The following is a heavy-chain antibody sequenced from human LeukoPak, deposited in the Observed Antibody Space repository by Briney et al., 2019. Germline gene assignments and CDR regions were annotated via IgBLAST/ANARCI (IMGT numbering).Heavy chain of an antibody. Sequence: PSDTLSLTCTVSGGSISSHYWSWIRQPPGKGLEWIGYIYYSGSTNYNPSLKSRVTISVDTSKNQFSLKLSSVTAADTAVYYCARGVLEWLSADAFDIWGQGTMVTVSS. D-gene: IGHD3-3*01. CDR3: ARGVLEWLSADAFDI. CDR2: IYYSGST. CDR1: GGSISSHY. V-gene: IGHV4-59*11. J-gene: IGHJ3*02.